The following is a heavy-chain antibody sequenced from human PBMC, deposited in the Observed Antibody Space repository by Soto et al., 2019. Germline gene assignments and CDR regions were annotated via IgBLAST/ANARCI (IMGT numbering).Heavy chain of an antibody. Sequence: QVQLVQSGAEVKKPGASVKVSCKASGYTFTSYDINWVRQATGQGLEWMGWMNPNSGNTGYAQKFQGRVTMTRNTSISTAYMELSSLRSEDTAVYYCARGRGSIAFLRENRYNWFDPWGQGTLVTVSS. CDR1: GYTFTSYD. CDR3: ARGRGSIAFLRENRYNWFDP. CDR2: MNPNSGNT. V-gene: IGHV1-8*01. J-gene: IGHJ5*02. D-gene: IGHD6-6*01.